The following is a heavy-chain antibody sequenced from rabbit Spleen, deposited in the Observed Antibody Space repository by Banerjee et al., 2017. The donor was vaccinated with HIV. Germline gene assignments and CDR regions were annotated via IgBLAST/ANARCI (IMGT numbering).Heavy chain of an antibody. CDR1: GFSFSSGYD. J-gene: IGHJ4*01. CDR2: IDGGNSGNT. V-gene: IGHV1S40*01. Sequence: QSLEESGGDLVKPGASLTLSCTASGFSFSSGYDMCWVRQAPGKGLEWIGCIDGGNSGNTYYASWAKGRFTITRSTSLNTVTLQLNSLTAADTATYFCGRDDSGSRPYYFNLWGPGTLVTVS. D-gene: IGHD1-1*01. CDR3: GRDDSGSRPYYFNL.